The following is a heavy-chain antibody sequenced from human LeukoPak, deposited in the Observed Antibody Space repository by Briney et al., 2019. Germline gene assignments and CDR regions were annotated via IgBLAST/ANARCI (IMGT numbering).Heavy chain of an antibody. CDR2: IYTSGST. CDR1: GGSISSYY. V-gene: IGHV4-4*07. CDR3: ARNGIEWLMKYNWFDP. D-gene: IGHD5-12*01. J-gene: IGHJ5*02. Sequence: PSETLSLTCTVSGGSISSYYWSWIRQPAGKGLEWIGRIYTSGSTNYNPSLKSRVTMSVDTSKNQFSLKLSSVTAADTAVYYCARNGIEWLMKYNWFDPWGQGTLVTVSS.